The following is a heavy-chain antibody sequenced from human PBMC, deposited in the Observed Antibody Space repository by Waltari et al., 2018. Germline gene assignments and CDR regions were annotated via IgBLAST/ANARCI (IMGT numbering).Heavy chain of an antibody. V-gene: IGHV4-4*07. CDR3: ARVATIFGVAVPYYYYYYMDV. J-gene: IGHJ6*03. Sequence: QVQLQESGPGLVKPSETLSLTCTVSGGSISSYYWSWIRQPAGKGLGWIGRIYTSGSTNYNPSLKSRVTMSVDTSKNQFSLKLSSVTAADTAVYYCARVATIFGVAVPYYYYYYMDVWGKGTTVTVSS. CDR2: IYTSGST. CDR1: GGSISSYY. D-gene: IGHD3-3*01.